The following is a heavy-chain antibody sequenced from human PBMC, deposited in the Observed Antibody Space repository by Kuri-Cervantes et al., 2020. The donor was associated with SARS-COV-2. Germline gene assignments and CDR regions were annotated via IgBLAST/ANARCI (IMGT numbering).Heavy chain of an antibody. CDR3: AKSAALRFLEWLSH. Sequence: GGSLRLSCTASGFTFSSYAMSWVRQAPGKGLEWVSAISGSGGSTYYADSVKGRFTISRDNSKNTLYLQMNSLRAEDTAVYYCAKSAALRFLEWLSHWGQGTLVTVSS. V-gene: IGHV3-23*01. CDR2: ISGSGGST. CDR1: GFTFSSYA. D-gene: IGHD3-3*01. J-gene: IGHJ4*02.